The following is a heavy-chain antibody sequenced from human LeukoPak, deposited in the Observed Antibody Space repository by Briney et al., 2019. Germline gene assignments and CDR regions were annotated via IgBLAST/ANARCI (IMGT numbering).Heavy chain of an antibody. CDR3: ARVKDWYYYDSRFDY. CDR1: GFTVSSNY. Sequence: GGSLRLSCAASGFTVSSNYMNWVRQAPGKGLEWVSYISSSSSTIYYADSVKGRFTISRDNAKNSLYLQMNSLRAEDTAVYYCARVKDWYYYDSRFDYWGQGTLVTVSS. J-gene: IGHJ4*02. V-gene: IGHV3-48*01. D-gene: IGHD3-22*01. CDR2: ISSSSSTI.